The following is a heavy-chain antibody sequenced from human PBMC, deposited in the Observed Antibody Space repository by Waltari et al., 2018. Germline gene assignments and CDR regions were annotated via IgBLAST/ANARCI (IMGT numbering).Heavy chain of an antibody. V-gene: IGHV4-4*07. CDR2: IYTSGST. CDR1: GGSISSYY. CDR3: ARLREDDWNYVYYYYYMDV. Sequence: VQLQESGPGLVKPSETLSLTCTVSGGSISSYYWSWIRQPAGKGLEWIGRIYTSGSTNYNPSLKSRVTMSVDTSKNQFSLKLSSVTAADTAVYYCARLREDDWNYVYYYYYMDVWGKGTTVTVSS. J-gene: IGHJ6*03. D-gene: IGHD1-7*01.